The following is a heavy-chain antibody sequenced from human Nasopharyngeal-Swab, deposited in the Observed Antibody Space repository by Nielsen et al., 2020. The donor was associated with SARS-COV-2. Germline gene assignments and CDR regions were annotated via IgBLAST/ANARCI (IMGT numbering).Heavy chain of an antibody. CDR2: INPSAGST. V-gene: IGHV1-46*01. Sequence: ASVKVSCKASGYTFTSHYMHWVRQAPGQGLGWMGIINPSAGSTGYAQKFQGRVTMTRDTSTSTVYMELRSLRPEDTAVYYCARDVGKPDMCCPRRDYGMDVWGQGTTVTVSS. J-gene: IGHJ6*02. CDR3: ARDVGKPDMCCPRRDYGMDV. CDR1: GYTFTSHY. D-gene: IGHD1-26*01.